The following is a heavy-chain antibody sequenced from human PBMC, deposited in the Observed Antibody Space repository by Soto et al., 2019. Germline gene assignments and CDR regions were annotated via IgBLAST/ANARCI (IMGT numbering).Heavy chain of an antibody. J-gene: IGHJ6*03. CDR2: INHSGST. V-gene: IGHV4-34*01. CDR3: ASGLRYCSSTSCLGYYYYMDV. Sequence: QVQLQQWGAGLLKPSDTLSLTCAVYGGSFSGYYWSRIRQPPGKGLEWTGEINHSGSTNYNPSLKSRVTISVDTSKNQFSLTLSSVTAADTAVYYCASGLRYCSSTSCLGYYYYMDVWGKGTTVTVSS. D-gene: IGHD2-2*01. CDR1: GGSFSGYY.